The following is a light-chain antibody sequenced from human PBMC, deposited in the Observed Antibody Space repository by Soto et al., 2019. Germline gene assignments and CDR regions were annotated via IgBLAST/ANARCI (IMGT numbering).Light chain of an antibody. V-gene: IGKV1-39*01. CDR3: QQSYSTPFT. Sequence: IQMTQSPSSLSASVGDRVTITCRASQSISSYLNWYQQKPGKAPKLLIYAASSLQGGVPSRFSGSGSGTDFTLTISSLQPEDFATYYCQQSYSTPFTFGPGTKVDNK. CDR2: AAS. CDR1: QSISSY. J-gene: IGKJ3*01.